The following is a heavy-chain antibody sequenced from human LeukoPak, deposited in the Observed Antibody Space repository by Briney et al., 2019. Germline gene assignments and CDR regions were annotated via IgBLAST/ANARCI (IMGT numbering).Heavy chain of an antibody. D-gene: IGHD1-1*01. CDR1: GFTFSSYA. V-gene: IGHV3-23*01. Sequence: PGGSLRLSCAASGFTFSSYAMSWVRQAPRKGLEWVSVISARGSVYYPDSVKGRFTISRDNSKNTVYLQMNSLRAEDTALYYCAKGRYDTDYWGQGTLVIVSS. CDR2: ISARGSV. CDR3: AKGRYDTDY. J-gene: IGHJ4*02.